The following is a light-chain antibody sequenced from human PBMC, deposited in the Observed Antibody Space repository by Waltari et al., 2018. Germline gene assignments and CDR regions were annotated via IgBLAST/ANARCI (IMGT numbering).Light chain of an antibody. J-gene: IGKJ4*01. V-gene: IGKV3-11*01. CDR1: QSVSTS. CDR2: VAS. CDR3: QQHGKWPLS. Sequence: EIEWTQSPATLSLSPGERATLSCRASQSVSTSLPCYQHHPGQAPLLRIHVASNRATGTPARFSGSGSGTDFTLTIGSLEPEDFAVYYCQQHGKWPLSFGGGTKVEI.